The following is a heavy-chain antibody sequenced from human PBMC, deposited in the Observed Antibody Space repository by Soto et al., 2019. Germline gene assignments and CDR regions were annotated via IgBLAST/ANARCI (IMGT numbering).Heavy chain of an antibody. J-gene: IGHJ4*02. CDR1: GGSISSSSYY. CDR2: IYYSGST. Sequence: SETLSLTCTVSGGSISSSSYYWGWIRQPPGKGLEWIGSIYYSGSTYYNPSLTRRVTISVDTSKNQLSLKLSSVTAADTAVYYCARQGGYSYGLVFDYWGQGTLVTVSS. CDR3: ARQGGYSYGLVFDY. D-gene: IGHD5-18*01. V-gene: IGHV4-39*01.